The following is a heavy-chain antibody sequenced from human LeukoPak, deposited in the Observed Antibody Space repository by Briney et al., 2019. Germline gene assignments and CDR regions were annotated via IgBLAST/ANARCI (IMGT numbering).Heavy chain of an antibody. Sequence: GGSLRLSCAASGFTFNTYPMHWVRQAPGKGLEWVSSISSSSSYIYYADSVKGRFTISRDNAKNSLYLQMNSLRAEDTAVYYCARDETNAFDYWGQGTLVTVSS. D-gene: IGHD1-1*01. J-gene: IGHJ4*02. CDR1: GFTFNTYP. CDR2: ISSSSSYI. V-gene: IGHV3-21*01. CDR3: ARDETNAFDY.